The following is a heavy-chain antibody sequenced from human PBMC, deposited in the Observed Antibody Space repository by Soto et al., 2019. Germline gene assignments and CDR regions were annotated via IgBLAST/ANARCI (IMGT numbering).Heavy chain of an antibody. CDR3: ARGSRYCTNGVCYTPDY. CDR2: INAGNGNT. Sequence: ASVKVSCKASGYTFTSYAMHWVRQAPGQRLEWMGWINAGNGNTKYSQKFQGRVTITRDTSASTAYMELSSLRSEDTAVYYCARGSRYCTNGVCYTPDYWGQGTLVTVSS. D-gene: IGHD2-8*01. CDR1: GYTFTSYA. V-gene: IGHV1-3*01. J-gene: IGHJ4*02.